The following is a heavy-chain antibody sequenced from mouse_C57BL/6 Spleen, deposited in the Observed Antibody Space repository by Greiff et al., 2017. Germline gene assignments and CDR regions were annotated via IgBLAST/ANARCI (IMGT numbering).Heavy chain of an antibody. D-gene: IGHD1-1*02. V-gene: IGHV1-52*01. CDR1: GYTFTSYW. CDR3: ARGGGSYYFDY. J-gene: IGHJ2*01. CDR2: IDPSDSET. Sequence: QVQLKQPGAELVRPGSSVKLSCKASGYTFTSYWMHWVKQRPIQGLEWIGNIDPSDSETHYNQKFKDKATLTVDKSSSTAYMQLSSLTSEDSAVYYCARGGGSYYFDYWGQGTTLTVSS.